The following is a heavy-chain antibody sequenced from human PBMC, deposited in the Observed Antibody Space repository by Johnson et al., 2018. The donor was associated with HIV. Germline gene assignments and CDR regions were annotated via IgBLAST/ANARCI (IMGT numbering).Heavy chain of an antibody. CDR2: IHSGGSP. V-gene: IGHV3-66*01. CDR1: GFTVSSNY. Sequence: VQLVESGGGVVQPGRSLRLSCAASGFTVSSNYMSWVRQAPGKGLEWVSVIHSGGSPYYADSVKGRFTISRDNSKNTLYLQMHSLRAEDTAVYYCARDWGTVTSGFGAFDIWGQGTMVTVSS. D-gene: IGHD4-17*01. CDR3: ARDWGTVTSGFGAFDI. J-gene: IGHJ3*02.